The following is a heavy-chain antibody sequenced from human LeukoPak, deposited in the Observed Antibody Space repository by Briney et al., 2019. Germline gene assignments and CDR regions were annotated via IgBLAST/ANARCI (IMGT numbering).Heavy chain of an antibody. J-gene: IGHJ6*03. Sequence: ASVKVSCKASGYTFTGYYMHWVRQAPGQGLEWMGWINPNSGGTNYAQKFQGRVTMTRDTSISTAYMELSRLRSDDTAVYYCARSCAASWLAVTPNYYYYMDVWGKGTTVTVSS. CDR2: INPNSGGT. D-gene: IGHD4-11*01. CDR1: GYTFTGYY. CDR3: ARSCAASWLAVTPNYYYYMDV. V-gene: IGHV1-2*02.